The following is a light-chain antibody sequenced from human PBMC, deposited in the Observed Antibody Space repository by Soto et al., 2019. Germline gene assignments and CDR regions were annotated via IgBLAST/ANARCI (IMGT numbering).Light chain of an antibody. CDR1: SRDVGGYNY. V-gene: IGLV2-14*01. J-gene: IGLJ2*01. CDR2: EVS. Sequence: QSALNQPASASGSPGQSIAISCTGTSRDVGGYNYVSWYQQHPAKAPKLIIYEVSNRPPGISDRFSGSKSGTTASLTISGLRAEDEADYYCSSYTTSSTLVFGGGTKLTVL. CDR3: SSYTTSSTLV.